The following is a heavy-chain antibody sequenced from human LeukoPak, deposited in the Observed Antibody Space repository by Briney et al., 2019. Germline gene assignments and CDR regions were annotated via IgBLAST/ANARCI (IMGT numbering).Heavy chain of an antibody. CDR3: ARVFWSGHDAFDI. Sequence: SETLSLTCTVSGGSISSYYWSWIRQPPGKGLEWIGYIYYSGSTNYNPSLKSRVTISVDTSKNQFSLKLSSVTAEDTAVYYCARVFWSGHDAFDIWGQGTMVTVSS. CDR2: IYYSGST. V-gene: IGHV4-59*01. D-gene: IGHD3-3*01. CDR1: GGSISSYY. J-gene: IGHJ3*02.